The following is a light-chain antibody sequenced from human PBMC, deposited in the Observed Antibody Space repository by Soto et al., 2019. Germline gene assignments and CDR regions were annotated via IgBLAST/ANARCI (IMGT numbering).Light chain of an antibody. Sequence: DIQMTQSPSTLSASVGDRVTITCRASQSISVWLAWYQQKAGKAPNLLIYKASRSESGVPSRFSGSGSETEFTLTISGLQPGDSATYYCQQYNSYSPTFGRGTKVDIK. J-gene: IGKJ1*01. CDR3: QQYNSYSPT. CDR2: KAS. CDR1: QSISVW. V-gene: IGKV1-5*03.